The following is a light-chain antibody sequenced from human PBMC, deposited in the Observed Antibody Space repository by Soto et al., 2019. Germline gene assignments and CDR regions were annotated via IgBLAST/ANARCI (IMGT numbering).Light chain of an antibody. V-gene: IGKV3-11*01. J-gene: IGKJ3*01. CDR2: DAS. CDR3: QQRSNWPPLT. CDR1: QSVGSY. Sequence: EIVLTQSPATLSLSPGERATLSCRASQSVGSYLAWYQQKPGQAPRLLIYDASTRATGIPARFSGSGSGTAFTPTISSIEPAEFAAYYCQQRSNWPPLTFGPGTKVDIK.